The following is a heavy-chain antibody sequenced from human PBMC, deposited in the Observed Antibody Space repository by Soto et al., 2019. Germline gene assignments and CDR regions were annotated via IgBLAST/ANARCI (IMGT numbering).Heavy chain of an antibody. CDR3: ARRGLHLGELSRNWFDP. CDR1: GGSINSDEFY. Sequence: QVQLQESGPGLVKPSQTLSLTCSLSGGSINSDEFYWTWIRQSPGKGLEWIGYIYSSGRTHYNPSVKSRISTSVDTSNNLLDLRLSFVTAADTAVYYCARRGLHLGELSRNWFDPWGRGALVTVSS. CDR2: IYSSGRT. D-gene: IGHD3-16*02. V-gene: IGHV4-31*03. J-gene: IGHJ5*02.